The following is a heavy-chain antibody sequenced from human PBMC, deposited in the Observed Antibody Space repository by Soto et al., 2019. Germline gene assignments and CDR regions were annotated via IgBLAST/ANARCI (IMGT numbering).Heavy chain of an antibody. Sequence: GASVKVSCKASGYTFTSYGISWVRQAPGQGLEWMGWISAYNGNTNYAQKLQGRVTMTRDTSTSTAYMELSSLRSEDTAVYYCARVYCSGGSCYAIDYWGQGTLVTVSS. V-gene: IGHV1-18*01. CDR3: ARVYCSGGSCYAIDY. CDR2: ISAYNGNT. D-gene: IGHD2-15*01. J-gene: IGHJ4*02. CDR1: GYTFTSYG.